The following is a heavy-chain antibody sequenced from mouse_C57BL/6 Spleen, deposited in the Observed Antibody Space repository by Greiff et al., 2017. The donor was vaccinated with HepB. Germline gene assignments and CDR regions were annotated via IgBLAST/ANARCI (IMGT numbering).Heavy chain of an antibody. D-gene: IGHD1-1*01. CDR2: IYPGGGYT. Sequence: QVHVKQSGAELVRPGTSVKMSCKASGYTFTNYWIGWAKQRPGHGLEWIGDIYPGGGYTNYNEKFKGKATLTADKSSSTAYMQFSSLTSEDSAIYYCARFITTVDYYAMDYWGQGTSVTVSS. CDR3: ARFITTVDYYAMDY. V-gene: IGHV1-63*01. J-gene: IGHJ4*01. CDR1: GYTFTNYW.